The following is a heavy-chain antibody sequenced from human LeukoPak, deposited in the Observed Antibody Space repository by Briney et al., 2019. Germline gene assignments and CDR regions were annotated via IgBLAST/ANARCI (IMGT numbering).Heavy chain of an antibody. J-gene: IGHJ4*02. CDR3: ARQSSSLGPFVY. D-gene: IGHD3-10*01. Sequence: GESLKISCNLSGYIFTNYWIGWVRQVPGKGPEWMGIIYPGDSDTKYSPSFQGQVTISADKSITTAYLQWSSLKASDTALYYCARQSSSLGPFVYWGQGTLVTVSS. CDR2: IYPGDSDT. V-gene: IGHV5-51*01. CDR1: GYIFTNYW.